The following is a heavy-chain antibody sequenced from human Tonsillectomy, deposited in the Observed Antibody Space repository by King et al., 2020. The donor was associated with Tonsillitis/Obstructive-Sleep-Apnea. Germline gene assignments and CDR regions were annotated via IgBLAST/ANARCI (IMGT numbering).Heavy chain of an antibody. CDR3: ARVEAAGDYAVNWYFDL. V-gene: IGHV4-59*01. Sequence: QLQESGPGLVKPSETLSLTCTVSGGSISSYYWSWIRQPPGKGLEWIGYIYYSGSTNYNPSLKSRVTISVDTSKNQFSLKLSSVTAADTAVYYCARVEAAGDYAVNWYFDLWGRGTLVTVSS. CDR1: GGSISSYY. CDR2: IYYSGST. D-gene: IGHD4-17*01. J-gene: IGHJ2*01.